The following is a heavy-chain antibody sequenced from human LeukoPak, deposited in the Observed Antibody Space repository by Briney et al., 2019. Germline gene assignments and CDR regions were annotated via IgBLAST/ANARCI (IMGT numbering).Heavy chain of an antibody. CDR2: IGTAGDT. Sequence: GGSLRLSCAASGFTFSSYDMHWVRQATGKGLEWVSAIGTAGDTYYPGSVKGRFTISRENAKNSLYLQMNSLRAEDTAVYYCARCAYDFWSGYYAGDSYFDYWGQGTLVTVSS. V-gene: IGHV3-13*01. CDR1: GFTFSSYD. CDR3: ARCAYDFWSGYYAGDSYFDY. J-gene: IGHJ4*02. D-gene: IGHD3-3*01.